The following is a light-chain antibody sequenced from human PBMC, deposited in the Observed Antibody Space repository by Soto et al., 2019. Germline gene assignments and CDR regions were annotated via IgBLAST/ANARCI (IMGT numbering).Light chain of an antibody. CDR2: GAS. J-gene: IGKJ2*01. CDR3: QQYDSSLYT. CDR1: QSVSSTY. V-gene: IGKV3-20*01. Sequence: EIVLTQSPGTLSLSPGERATLSCRASQSVSSTYLAWYQQKPGQAPRLLIYGASSRATGIPGRFSGSGSGTDFTLTISRLEPEDFAVYFCQQYDSSLYTFGQGTKLEIK.